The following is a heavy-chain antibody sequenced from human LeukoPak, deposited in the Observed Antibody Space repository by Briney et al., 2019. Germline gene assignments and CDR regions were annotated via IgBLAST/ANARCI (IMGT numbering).Heavy chain of an antibody. CDR3: VTDRPGVMDFDF. D-gene: IGHD2-2*03. CDR1: GFTFSDFE. CDR2: IDTSATSM. Sequence: GGSLRLSCAVSGFTFSDFEMNWVRQAPGKGLQWVSHIDTSATSMHYADSVKGRFTISRDDAKNLLFLQMNSLRAEDTAVYYCVTDRPGVMDFDFWGQGTLVTVSS. J-gene: IGHJ4*02. V-gene: IGHV3-48*03.